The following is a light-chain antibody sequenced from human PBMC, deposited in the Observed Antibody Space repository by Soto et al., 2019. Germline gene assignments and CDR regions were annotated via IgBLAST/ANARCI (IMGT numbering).Light chain of an antibody. J-gene: IGKJ5*01. CDR3: QHYKNWTN. V-gene: IGKV3-15*01. CDR2: GAS. CDR1: HSVSSH. Sequence: MMMTQSPATLSVSPGERVTLSCRASHSVSSHVALYQQKPGQAPRLLLYGASTRATGVPARFSLIGFGTEFTLTISSLQTEDFAVYYCQHYKNWTNFGQGTRLEIK.